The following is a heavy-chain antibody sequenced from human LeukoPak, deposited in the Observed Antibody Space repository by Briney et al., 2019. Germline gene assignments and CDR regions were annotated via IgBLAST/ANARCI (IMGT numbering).Heavy chain of an antibody. CDR2: IYSGGST. D-gene: IGHD3-22*01. CDR3: ARDGNNYYDSSGYYLDY. CDR1: GFTVSSNY. J-gene: IGHJ4*02. V-gene: IGHV3-53*04. Sequence: GGSLRLSCAASGFTVSSNYMSWVRQAPGKGLEGVSVIYSGGSTYYADSVKGRFTISRHNSKNTLYLQMNSLRAEDTAVYYCARDGNNYYDSSGYYLDYSGQGTLVTVSS.